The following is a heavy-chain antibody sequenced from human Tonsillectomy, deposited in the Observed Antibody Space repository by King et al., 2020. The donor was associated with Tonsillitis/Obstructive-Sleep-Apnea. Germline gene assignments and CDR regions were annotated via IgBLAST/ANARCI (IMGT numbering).Heavy chain of an antibody. Sequence: QLVQSGAEVRKPGASVKVSCKASGYIFTDYGMHWVRQAPGQGLEWMGWINAGNGDTKNAPKFQGRVTITRDTSASTAYMEVRSLRSEDTAVYYCASNDWNYWGQGALVTASS. CDR2: INAGNGDT. CDR3: ASNDWNY. J-gene: IGHJ4*02. V-gene: IGHV1-3*01. CDR1: GYIFTDYG. D-gene: IGHD3-3*01.